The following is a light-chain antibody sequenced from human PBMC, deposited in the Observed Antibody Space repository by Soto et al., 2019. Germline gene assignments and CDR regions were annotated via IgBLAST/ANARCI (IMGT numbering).Light chain of an antibody. V-gene: IGKV4-1*01. CDR3: QQYYSTPIT. CDR1: QSVLYSSNNKNY. CDR2: WAS. J-gene: IGKJ5*01. Sequence: DIGMTQSPDSLAVTLGERATINCKSSQSVLYSSNNKNYLAWYQHKPGQTPKLLIYWASTRASGVPHRFSGSGSETDFTLAISSLQAEDVGVYYCQQYYSTPITFGQGTRLQIK.